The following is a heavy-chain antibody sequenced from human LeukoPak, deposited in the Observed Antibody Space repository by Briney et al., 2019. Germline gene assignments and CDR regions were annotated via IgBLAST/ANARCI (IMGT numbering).Heavy chain of an antibody. V-gene: IGHV4-4*02. Sequence: SETLSLTCTVSLDSTTSNFWSWVRQPPGKGLEWIGEIHRSGGPNYNPSLQSRVTISIDRSRNQIALELSSVTAADTAVYYRAREILGGFNPGAYWGQGTLVTVPP. CDR1: LDSTTSNF. J-gene: IGHJ4*02. D-gene: IGHD1-14*01. CDR3: AREILGGFNPGAY. CDR2: IHRSGGP.